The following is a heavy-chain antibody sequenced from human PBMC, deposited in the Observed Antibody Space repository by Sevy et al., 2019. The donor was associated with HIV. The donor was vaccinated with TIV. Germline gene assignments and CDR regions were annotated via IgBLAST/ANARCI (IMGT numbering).Heavy chain of an antibody. Sequence: GGSQRLSCAVSGFTFSSFWMSWVRQAPGKGVEWVANIKQDGSEKYYVDSVKGRFTISRENAKNSLYLQMNSLRAEDAAMYYCAKQANWALDYWGQGTLVTVSS. D-gene: IGHD3-16*01. J-gene: IGHJ4*02. V-gene: IGHV3-7*01. CDR2: IKQDGSEK. CDR3: AKQANWALDY. CDR1: GFTFSSFW.